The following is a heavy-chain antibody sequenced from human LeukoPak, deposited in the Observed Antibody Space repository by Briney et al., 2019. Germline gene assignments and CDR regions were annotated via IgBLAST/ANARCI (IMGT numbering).Heavy chain of an antibody. CDR3: VRYVVYGSGIYYFDY. D-gene: IGHD3-10*01. CDR1: GGSMSSYF. CDR2: IYYTGST. V-gene: IGHV4-59*08. Sequence: SETLSLTCTVSGGSMSSYFWSWIRQPPGKGLEWIGYIYYTGSTNYNPSLESRVTMSVDTSKNQFSLKLSSVTAADTAVFYCVRYVVYGSGIYYFDYWGQGTLVTVSS. J-gene: IGHJ4*02.